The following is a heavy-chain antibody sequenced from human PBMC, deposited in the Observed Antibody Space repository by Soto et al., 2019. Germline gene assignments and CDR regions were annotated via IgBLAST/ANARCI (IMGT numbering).Heavy chain of an antibody. V-gene: IGHV1-69*02. J-gene: IGHJ5*02. Sequence: ASVKVSCKASGGTFSSYTISWVRQAPGQGLEWMGRIIPILGIANYAQKFQGRVTITADKSTSTAYMELSSLRSEDTAVYYCASAPDYYGSGSLWFDPWGQGTLVTVSS. D-gene: IGHD3-10*01. CDR3: ASAPDYYGSGSLWFDP. CDR2: IIPILGIA. CDR1: GGTFSSYT.